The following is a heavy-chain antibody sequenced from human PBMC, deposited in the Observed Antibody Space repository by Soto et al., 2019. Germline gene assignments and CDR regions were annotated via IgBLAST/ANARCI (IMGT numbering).Heavy chain of an antibody. D-gene: IGHD6-19*01. CDR2: INHSGST. CDR3: ARGPAVKLDY. J-gene: IGHJ4*02. Sequence: QVQLQQWGAGLLKPSETLSLTCAVYGGSFSGYYWSWIRQPPGKGLEWIGEINHSGSTNYNPSLKRRVTISVDTSKNQFSLKLSSVTAADTAVYYCARGPAVKLDYWGQGTLVTVSS. V-gene: IGHV4-34*01. CDR1: GGSFSGYY.